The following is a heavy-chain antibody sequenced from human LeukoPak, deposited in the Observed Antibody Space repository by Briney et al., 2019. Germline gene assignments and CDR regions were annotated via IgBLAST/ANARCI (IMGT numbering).Heavy chain of an antibody. CDR1: GYTFTSYG. CDR2: ISAYNGNT. D-gene: IGHD3-3*01. Sequence: ASVKVSCKASGYTFTSYGISWVRQAPGQGLEWMGWISAYNGNTNYAQKLQGRVTMTTDTSTSTAYKELRSLRSVGTDVYYCARVGASYFDFWSGYYWGQGTLVTVSS. V-gene: IGHV1-18*01. J-gene: IGHJ4*02. CDR3: ARVGASYFDFWSGYY.